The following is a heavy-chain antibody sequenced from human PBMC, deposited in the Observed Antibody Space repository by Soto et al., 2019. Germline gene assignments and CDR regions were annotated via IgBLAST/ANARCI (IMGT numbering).Heavy chain of an antibody. D-gene: IGHD6-19*01. Sequence: QVQLVQSGGEVKKPGASVKVSCKASGYTFTTYGIIWVRQAPGQGLEWMGWISGYNGKTNYAQRFQGRVTMTTDTSTRTAYMELRNLRSDDTAMYYCGRGGAGEGRGWFLDNWGQGTLVTVSS. CDR2: ISGYNGKT. CDR3: GRGGAGEGRGWFLDN. CDR1: GYTFTTYG. J-gene: IGHJ4*02. V-gene: IGHV1-18*04.